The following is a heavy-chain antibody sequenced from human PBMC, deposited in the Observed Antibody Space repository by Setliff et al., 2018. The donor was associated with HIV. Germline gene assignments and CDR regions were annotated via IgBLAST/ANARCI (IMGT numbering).Heavy chain of an antibody. CDR1: GYIFTTYY. J-gene: IGHJ6*03. CDR3: ARAGYSSNWYDYYYYMDV. V-gene: IGHV1-46*01. Sequence: ASVKVSCKASGYIFTTYYMHWVRQAPGQGLEWMGIINPSGGSTTYAQEFQGRVTLTGDTSTSTVYMELSSLTSEDTAVYFCARAGYSSNWYDYYYYMDVWAKGTTVTVSS. D-gene: IGHD6-13*01. CDR2: INPSGGST.